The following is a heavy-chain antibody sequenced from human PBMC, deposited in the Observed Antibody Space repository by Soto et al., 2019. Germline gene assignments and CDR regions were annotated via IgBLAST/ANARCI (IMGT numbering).Heavy chain of an antibody. CDR3: ARDLITVAAAYYFDC. CDR1: GFTFISYS. D-gene: IGHD6-19*01. J-gene: IGHJ4*02. Sequence: EVQLVESGGGLVQPGGSPRLSCAASGFTFISYSMNWVRQAPGKGLEWVSYISTRSGTTYYSDSVKGRFTISRDNAKNSLYLQMNSLRDEDTAVYYCARDLITVAAAYYFDCWGQGTLVTVSS. V-gene: IGHV3-48*02. CDR2: ISTRSGTT.